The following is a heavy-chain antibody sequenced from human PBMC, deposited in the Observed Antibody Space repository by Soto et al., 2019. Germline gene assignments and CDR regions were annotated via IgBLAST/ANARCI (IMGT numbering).Heavy chain of an antibody. CDR2: ISPSGTT. J-gene: IGHJ4*02. D-gene: IGHD3-10*01. CDR3: ATALWFGTQPEI. V-gene: IGHV4-34*01. CDR1: GGSFSNNY. Sequence: PSETLSLTCAVYGGSFSNNYWTWFRQPPGKGLEWIGEISPSGTTKYISSLKSRVSISADTSKKQFSLKVTSVTAADTAVYYCATALWFGTQPEIWGQGTLVTVSS.